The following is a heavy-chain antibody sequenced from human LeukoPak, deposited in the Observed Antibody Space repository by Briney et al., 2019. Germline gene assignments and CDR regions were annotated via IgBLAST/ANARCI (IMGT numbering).Heavy chain of an antibody. CDR2: INHSGST. CDR1: GGSFSGYY. J-gene: IGHJ5*01. CDR3: ARLGFCSGGNCAKWFDF. D-gene: IGHD2-15*01. Sequence: SETLSFTCAVYGGSFSGYYWSWIRQPPGKGLEWIGKINHSGSTNYNLSLKSRATISVDTSKNQVSLKMSSVTAADTAVYFCARLGFCSGGNCAKWFDFWGQGILVTVSS. V-gene: IGHV4-34*01.